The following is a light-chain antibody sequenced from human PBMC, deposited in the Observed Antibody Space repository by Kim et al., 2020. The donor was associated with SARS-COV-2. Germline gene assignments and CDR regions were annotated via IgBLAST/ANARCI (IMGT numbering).Light chain of an antibody. J-gene: IGKJ1*01. CDR2: GAS. CDR1: QSISTN. Sequence: VSPGESATLSCRASQSISTNLAWYQHKPGQAPRLLIYGASTRATGIPARFSGSGSGTEFTLTISSLQSEDFAVYYCQQYSNWPRTFGQGTKVDIK. CDR3: QQYSNWPRT. V-gene: IGKV3-15*01.